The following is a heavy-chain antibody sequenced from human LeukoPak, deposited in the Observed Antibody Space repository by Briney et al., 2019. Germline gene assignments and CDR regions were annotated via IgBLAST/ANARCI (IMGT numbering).Heavy chain of an antibody. D-gene: IGHD6-19*01. J-gene: IGHJ4*02. CDR1: GFTFSNAW. CDR2: IKSKTDGGTT. CDR3: AKTYSSGWYPDY. V-gene: IGHV3-15*01. Sequence: PGGSLRLSCAASGFTFSNAWMSWVRQAPGKGLEWVGRIKSKTDGGTTDYAAPVKGRFTISRDDSKNTLYLQMNSLRAEDTAVYYCAKTYSSGWYPDYWGQGTLVTVSS.